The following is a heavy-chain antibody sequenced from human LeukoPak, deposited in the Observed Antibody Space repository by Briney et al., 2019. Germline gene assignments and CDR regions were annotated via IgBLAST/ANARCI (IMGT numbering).Heavy chain of an antibody. J-gene: IGHJ4*02. CDR1: GGSFSGYY. CDR3: ARGSGHCSGGSCYGDY. Sequence: SETLSLTCAVYGGSFSGYYWSWIRQPPGKGLEWSGEINHSGSTNYNPSLKSRVTISVDTSKNQFSLKLSSVTAADTAVYYCARGSGHCSGGSCYGDYWGQGTLVTVSS. CDR2: INHSGST. V-gene: IGHV4-34*01. D-gene: IGHD2-15*01.